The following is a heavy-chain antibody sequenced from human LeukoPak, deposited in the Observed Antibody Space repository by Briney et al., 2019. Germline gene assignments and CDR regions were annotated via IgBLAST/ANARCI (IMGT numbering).Heavy chain of an antibody. V-gene: IGHV1-46*01. CDR2: INPSSGGT. CDR1: GYTFTSNY. J-gene: IGHJ4*02. CDR3: ARAQGSGSSFSARVFDY. D-gene: IGHD6-13*01. Sequence: ASVKVSCKTSGYTFTSNYIHWLRQASGQGLEWMGIINPSSGGTSYAQRFQGRVTLTMDTSTRTIYMELSSLRSEDTAVYYCARAQGSGSSFSARVFDYWGQGTLVTASS.